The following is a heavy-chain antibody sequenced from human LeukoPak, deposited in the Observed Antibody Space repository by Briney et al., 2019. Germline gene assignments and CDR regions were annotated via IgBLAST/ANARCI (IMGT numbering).Heavy chain of an antibody. J-gene: IGHJ6*02. CDR2: ISAYNGNT. V-gene: IGHV1-18*01. Sequence: ASVKVSCKASGYTFTSYGISWVRQAPGQGLGWMGWISAYNGNTNYAQKLQGRVTMTTNTSTSTAYMELRSLRSDDTAVYYCAREGGRNYYGSGSPVYYYYYGMDVWGQGTTVTVSS. CDR3: AREGGRNYYGSGSPVYYYYYGMDV. CDR1: GYTFTSYG. D-gene: IGHD3-10*01.